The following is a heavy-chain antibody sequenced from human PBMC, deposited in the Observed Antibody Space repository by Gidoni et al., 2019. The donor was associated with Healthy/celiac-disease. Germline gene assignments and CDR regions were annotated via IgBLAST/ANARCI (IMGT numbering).Heavy chain of an antibody. D-gene: IGHD3-10*01. CDR1: GFTFSSYE. CDR3: ARDLTTMVRGVIMSWFDP. CDR2: ISSSGSTI. V-gene: IGHV3-48*03. Sequence: EVQLVESGGGLVQPGGSLRLSCAASGFTFSSYEMNWVRQAPGKGLEWVSYISSSGSTIYYADSVKGRFTISRDNAKNSLYLQMNSLRAEDTAVYYCARDLTTMVRGVIMSWFDPWGQGTLVTVSS. J-gene: IGHJ5*01.